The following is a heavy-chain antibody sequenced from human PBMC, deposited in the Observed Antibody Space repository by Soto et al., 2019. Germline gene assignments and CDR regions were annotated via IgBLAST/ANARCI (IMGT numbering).Heavy chain of an antibody. J-gene: IGHJ4*02. CDR1: GFTFSNAW. D-gene: IGHD2-2*01. CDR3: TTEAGY. Sequence: EVQLVESGGGLVKPGGSLRLSCAASGFTFSNAWMNWVRQAPGKGLEWVGRIKSKTDGGTTDYAAPVKGRFTISRXXXXXXXXXXXXXXXTEXTAXXXCTTEAGYWGQGTLVTVSS. CDR2: IKSKTDGGTT. V-gene: IGHV3-15*07.